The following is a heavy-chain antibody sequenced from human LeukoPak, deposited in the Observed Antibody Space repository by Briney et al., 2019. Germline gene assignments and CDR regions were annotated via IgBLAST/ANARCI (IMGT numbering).Heavy chain of an antibody. D-gene: IGHD3-22*01. J-gene: IGHJ3*02. CDR3: ARRAPRLDDAFDI. CDR1: GGTFSSYA. CDR2: IIPIFGTA. Sequence: SVKVSCKASGGTFSSYAISWVRQAPGQGLEWMGGIIPIFGTANYAQKFQGRVTITTDESTSTAYMELSSLRSEDTAVYYCARRAPRLDDAFDIWGQGTMVTVSS. V-gene: IGHV1-69*05.